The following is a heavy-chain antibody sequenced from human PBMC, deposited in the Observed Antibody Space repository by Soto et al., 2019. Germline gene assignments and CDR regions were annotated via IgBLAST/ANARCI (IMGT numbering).Heavy chain of an antibody. J-gene: IGHJ4*02. CDR2: IYYSVST. CDR3: ATYRRMHYDFWSCSSQTFEC. CDR1: GGSISSYY. Sequence: SETLSLTCTVSGGSISSYYWSWIRQPPGKGLEWIGYIYYSVSTNYNPSLKSRVTISVDTSKNQFSLKLSSVTAADTAVYYCATYRRMHYDFWSCSSQTFECWGQGTLVSVSS. D-gene: IGHD3-3*01. V-gene: IGHV4-59*01.